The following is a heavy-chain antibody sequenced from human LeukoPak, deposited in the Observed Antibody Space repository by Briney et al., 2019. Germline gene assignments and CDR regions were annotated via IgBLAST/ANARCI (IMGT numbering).Heavy chain of an antibody. D-gene: IGHD6-13*01. CDR3: ARAIAAAGTGWFDP. CDR1: GGSISSYY. V-gene: IGHV4-4*07. J-gene: IGHJ5*02. Sequence: SETLSLTCTVSGGSISSYYWSWIRQPAGKGLEWIGRIYTSGSTNYNPSLKSRVTMSVDTSKNQFSLKLSSVTAADTAVYYCARAIAAAGTGWFDPWGQGTLVTVSS. CDR2: IYTSGST.